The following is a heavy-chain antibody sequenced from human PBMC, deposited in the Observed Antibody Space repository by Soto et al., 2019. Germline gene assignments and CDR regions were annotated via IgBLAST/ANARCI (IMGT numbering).Heavy chain of an antibody. CDR3: ARGLNGYLHYFDY. V-gene: IGHV1-18*01. J-gene: IGHJ4*02. CDR2: ISAYNGNT. Sequence: ASVKVSCKASAYTFTSYGISCVRQAPGQGLEWMGWISAYNGNTNYAQKLQGRVTMTTDTSTSTAYMELSSLSSEDTAVYYCARGLNGYLHYFDYWGQGTLVTVSS. D-gene: IGHD5-18*01. CDR1: AYTFTSYG.